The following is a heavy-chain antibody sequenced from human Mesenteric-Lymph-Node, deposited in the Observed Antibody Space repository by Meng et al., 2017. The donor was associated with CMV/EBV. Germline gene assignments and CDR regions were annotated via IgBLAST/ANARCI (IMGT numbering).Heavy chain of an antibody. CDR3: VRGNLKRVTTDY. Sequence: ASVKVSCKAYGYTLTSQYIHWVRQAPGQGLEWMGIINPSGGSTNYAQKFQGRVTLTRDTSISTVYMELSSLTSDDTAVYYCVRGNLKRVTTDYWGQGTLVTVSS. D-gene: IGHD3-22*01. V-gene: IGHV1-46*01. CDR1: GYTLTSQY. CDR2: INPSGGST. J-gene: IGHJ4*02.